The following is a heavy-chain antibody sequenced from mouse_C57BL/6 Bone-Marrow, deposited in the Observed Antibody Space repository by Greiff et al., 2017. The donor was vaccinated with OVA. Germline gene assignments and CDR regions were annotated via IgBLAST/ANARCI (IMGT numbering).Heavy chain of an antibody. CDR2: IRNKANGYTT. CDR3: ASSSRPYYAMDY. J-gene: IGHJ4*01. Sequence: EVKVVESGGGLVQPGGSLSLSCAASGFTFTDYYMSWVRQPPGKALEWLGFIRNKANGYTTEYSASVKGRFTISRDNSQSILYLQMNALRAEDSATYYCASSSRPYYAMDYWGQGTSVTVSS. V-gene: IGHV7-3*01. CDR1: GFTFTDYY.